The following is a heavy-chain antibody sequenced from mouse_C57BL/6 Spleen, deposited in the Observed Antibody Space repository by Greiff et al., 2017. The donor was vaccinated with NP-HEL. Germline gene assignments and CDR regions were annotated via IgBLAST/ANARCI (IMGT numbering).Heavy chain of an antibody. J-gene: IGHJ2*01. V-gene: IGHV1-18*01. CDR2: INPNNGGT. CDR3: ARSGTVYYFDY. CDR1: GYTFTDYN. Sequence: EVQLQESGPELVKPGASVKIPCKASGYTFTDYNMDWVQQSHGKSLEWIGDINPNNGGTIYNQKFKGKATVTVYQSSSTAYMELRSLTSEDTAVYYCARSGTVYYFDYWGQGTTLTVSS. D-gene: IGHD1-1*01.